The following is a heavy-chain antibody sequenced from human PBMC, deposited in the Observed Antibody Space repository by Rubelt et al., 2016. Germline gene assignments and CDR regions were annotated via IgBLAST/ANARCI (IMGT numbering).Heavy chain of an antibody. CDR1: GYTFTSYG. CDR2: ISAYNGNT. CDR3: ARDRIRIAARQGWYFDL. Sequence: QVQLVQSGAEVKKPGASVKVSCKASGYTFTSYGISWVRQAPGQGLEWMGWISAYNGNTNYAQKLQGRVTMTTDTSTSTAYMELRSLRSDDPAGYYCARDRIRIAARQGWYFDLWGRGTLVTVSS. V-gene: IGHV1-18*01. D-gene: IGHD6-6*01. J-gene: IGHJ2*01.